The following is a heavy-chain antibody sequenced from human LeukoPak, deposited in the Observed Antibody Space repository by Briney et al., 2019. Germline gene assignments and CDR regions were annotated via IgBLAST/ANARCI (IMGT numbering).Heavy chain of an antibody. Sequence: QSGGSLRPSCAASGFTFSSYAMHWVRQVLGKGLEWVAIISYDGNNKYYADSVKGRFTISRDNSKNTLYLQMNSLRAEDTAVYYCARDKEGDWGQGTLVTVSS. V-gene: IGHV3-30-3*01. CDR1: GFTFSSYA. CDR3: ARDKEGD. CDR2: ISYDGNNK. J-gene: IGHJ4*02.